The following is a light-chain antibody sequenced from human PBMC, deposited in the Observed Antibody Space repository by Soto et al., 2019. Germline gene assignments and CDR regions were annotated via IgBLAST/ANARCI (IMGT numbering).Light chain of an antibody. CDR2: AAS. J-gene: IGKJ3*01. CDR1: QDISTY. Sequence: DIQMTQSPSSLSAFVGDRVTITCQASQDISTYVNWYQQKPGKTPNLLIDAASNLETRVPSRFSGSGSGTKITLTISRLQSEDIGTYYCQQYDNLPVTFGPGTKVNVK. V-gene: IGKV1-33*01. CDR3: QQYDNLPVT.